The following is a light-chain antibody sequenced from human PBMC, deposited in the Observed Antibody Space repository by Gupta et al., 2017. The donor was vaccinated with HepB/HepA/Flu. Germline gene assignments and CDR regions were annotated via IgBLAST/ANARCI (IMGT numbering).Light chain of an antibody. Sequence: EKLMTQSLDTLSVSPGERATLSCRASQSVGRNVAWYQQRPGQGPRLLIYGASTRATGIPARFSGSGSGTEFTLTISSLQSEDFAIYYCQQYDEWWTFGQGTKVEI. CDR2: GAS. CDR1: QSVGRN. CDR3: QQYDEWWT. J-gene: IGKJ1*01. V-gene: IGKV3-15*01.